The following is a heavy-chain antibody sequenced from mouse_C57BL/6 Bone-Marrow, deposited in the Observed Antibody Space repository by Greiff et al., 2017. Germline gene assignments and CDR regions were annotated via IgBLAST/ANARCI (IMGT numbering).Heavy chain of an antibody. CDR2: IDPSDSYT. CDR3: AREGGYDYDDGVDY. Sequence: VHLVESGAELVMPGASVKLSCKASGYTFTSYWMHWVKQRPGQGLEWIGEIDPSDSYTNYNQKFKGKSTLTVDKSSSTAYMQLSSLTSEDSAVYYCAREGGYDYDDGVDYWGQGTTLTVSS. D-gene: IGHD2-4*01. J-gene: IGHJ2*01. V-gene: IGHV1-69*01. CDR1: GYTFTSYW.